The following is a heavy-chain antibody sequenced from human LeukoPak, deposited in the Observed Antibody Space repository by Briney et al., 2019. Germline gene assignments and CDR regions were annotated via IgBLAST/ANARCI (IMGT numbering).Heavy chain of an antibody. CDR2: ISYDGSNK. Sequence: PGGSLRLSCAASGFTFSSYGMHWVRQAPGKGLEWVAVISYDGSNKYYADSVKGRFTISRDNSKNTLYLQMNSLRAEDTAVYCCAKVHSKRFGSWYYFDYWGQGTLVTVSS. J-gene: IGHJ4*02. D-gene: IGHD6-13*01. V-gene: IGHV3-30*18. CDR1: GFTFSSYG. CDR3: AKVHSKRFGSWYYFDY.